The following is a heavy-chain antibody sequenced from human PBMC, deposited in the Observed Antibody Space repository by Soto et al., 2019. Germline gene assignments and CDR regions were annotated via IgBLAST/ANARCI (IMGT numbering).Heavy chain of an antibody. J-gene: IGHJ4*02. Sequence: QVRLQESGPGLVKSSETLSLTCTVSGGSISSYYWRWIRQPPGKGLEWIGYIHYTGTTEYNPSLKSRLTISVDTSKNHFSLKLTSVTAADTAVYYCGRGGWSLDYWGQGTLVTVSS. CDR3: GRGGWSLDY. D-gene: IGHD2-15*01. V-gene: IGHV4-59*01. CDR1: GGSISSYY. CDR2: IHYTGTT.